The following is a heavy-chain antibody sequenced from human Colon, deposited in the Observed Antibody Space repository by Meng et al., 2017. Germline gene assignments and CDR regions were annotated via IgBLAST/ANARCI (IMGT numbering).Heavy chain of an antibody. D-gene: IGHD3-16*01. CDR2: INHSERT. J-gene: IGHJ4*02. V-gene: IGHV4-34*01. CDR1: GGSFSDYN. CDR3: ARGVAGGLGIHFDY. Sequence: QQWVRCLLKPSHTLALTGAVYGGSFSDYNWNWIRQSPGKWLELIGKINHSERTIHNPPLTRRVTTSIDTSKNQFSLNLTSATAADTAVYYCARGVAGGLGIHFDYWGQGTLVTVSS.